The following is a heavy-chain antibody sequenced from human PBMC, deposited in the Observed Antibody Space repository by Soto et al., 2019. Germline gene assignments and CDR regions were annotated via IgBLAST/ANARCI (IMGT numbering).Heavy chain of an antibody. Sequence: EVQLVESGGGLVQPGRSLRLSCAASGFTFDDYAMHWVRQAPGKGLEWVSGISWNSGSIGYADSVKGRFTISRDNAKNSLYLQMNSQRAEDTALYYCAKADLGYYDSSGSRTGGYFDYWGQGTLVTVSS. CDR2: ISWNSGSI. CDR1: GFTFDDYA. CDR3: AKADLGYYDSSGSRTGGYFDY. V-gene: IGHV3-9*01. J-gene: IGHJ4*02. D-gene: IGHD3-22*01.